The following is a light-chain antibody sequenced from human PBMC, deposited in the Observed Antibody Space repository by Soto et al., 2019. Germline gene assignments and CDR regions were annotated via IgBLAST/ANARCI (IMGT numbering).Light chain of an antibody. CDR2: DAS. CDR1: QGISKY. Sequence: DIQMTQSPSSLSASVGDRVTITCRASQGISKYLAWYQQKPGKAPNLLIYDASSLESGVPSRFSGSGSGTEYTLTNSSLQPYDFAIYFCQSYNSYSTFSQGTKVDIK. CDR3: QSYNSYST. V-gene: IGKV1-5*01. J-gene: IGKJ1*01.